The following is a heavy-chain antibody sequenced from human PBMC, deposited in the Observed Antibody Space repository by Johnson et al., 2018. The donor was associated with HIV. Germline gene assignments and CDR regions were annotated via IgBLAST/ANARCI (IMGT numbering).Heavy chain of an antibody. CDR3: AKRVASTGGVFDI. CDR2: ISGSADGT. J-gene: IGHJ3*02. Sequence: VQLVESGGGLVQPGGSLRLSCVISGFTFSNYAMTWVRQAPGKGLEWISTISGSADGTQYAESVMGRFTISRDNSKDTLYLQMDSLRAEDTALYFCAKRVASTGGVFDIWGQGTLVTVSS. V-gene: IGHV3-23*04. D-gene: IGHD2-2*01. CDR1: GFTFSNYA.